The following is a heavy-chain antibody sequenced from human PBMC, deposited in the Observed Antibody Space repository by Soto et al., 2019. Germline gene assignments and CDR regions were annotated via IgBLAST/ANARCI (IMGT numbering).Heavy chain of an antibody. CDR1: GFTFSNYA. CDR2: ISGSGGST. J-gene: IGHJ4*02. CDR3: AKDQGSSWFEIDY. V-gene: IGHV3-23*01. D-gene: IGHD6-13*01. Sequence: EVQLLESGGGLVQPGGSLRLSCAASGFTFSNYAVTWVRQAPGKGLEWVSTISGSGGSTYYADSVKGRFTISRDNSPNTLYLQMNSLRADDTAVYYCAKDQGSSWFEIDYWGQGTMVPVSS.